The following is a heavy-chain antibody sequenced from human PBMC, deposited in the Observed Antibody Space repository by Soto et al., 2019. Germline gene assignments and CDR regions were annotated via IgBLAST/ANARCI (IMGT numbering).Heavy chain of an antibody. CDR2: INPIVSMS. J-gene: IGHJ4*02. V-gene: IGHV1-69*02. Sequence: SLKVSCKTSGYTFSFYTINCVRHTPGLGLEWVGRINPIVSMSNYAQKFQGRVSMTADKSTSTAYMELRSLRSDDTAMYFCAASYGSGYRAFDYWGQGALVTVS. CDR3: AASYGSGYRAFDY. D-gene: IGHD3-10*01. CDR1: GYTFSFYT.